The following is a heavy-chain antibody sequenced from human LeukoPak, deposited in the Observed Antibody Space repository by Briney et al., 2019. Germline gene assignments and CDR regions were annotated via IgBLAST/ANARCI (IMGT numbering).Heavy chain of an antibody. CDR1: GFTFSSYS. V-gene: IGHV3-21*01. J-gene: IGHJ6*04. Sequence: GGSLRLSCAASGFTFSSYSMNWVRQAPGKGLEWVSSISSSSSYIYYADSVKGRFTISRDNAKNSLYLQMNSLRAEDTAMYYCARVGSNMVRGPYGMDVWGKGTTVTVSS. CDR3: ARVGSNMVRGPYGMDV. D-gene: IGHD3-10*01. CDR2: ISSSSSYI.